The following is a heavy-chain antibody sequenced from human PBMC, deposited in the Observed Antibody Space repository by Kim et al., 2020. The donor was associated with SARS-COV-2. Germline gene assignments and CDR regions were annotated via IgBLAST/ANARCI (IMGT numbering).Heavy chain of an antibody. CDR3: TSPKGTSGR. CDR1: GFTFSGSA. D-gene: IGHD2-8*01. J-gene: IGHJ4*02. CDR2: IRSKANNYAT. Sequence: GGSLRLSCAASGFTFSGSAMHWVRQASGKGLEWVGRIRSKANNYATEYAASVKGRFTISRDDSKNTAFLQMNSLKIEDTAVYYCTSPKGTSGRWGQGTLVTVSS. V-gene: IGHV3-73*01.